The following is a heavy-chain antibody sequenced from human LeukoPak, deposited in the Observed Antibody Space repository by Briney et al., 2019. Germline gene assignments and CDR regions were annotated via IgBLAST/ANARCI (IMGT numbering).Heavy chain of an antibody. CDR1: GGSFSGYY. D-gene: IGHD5-24*01. CDR2: INHSGST. Sequence: SETLSLTCAVYGGSFSGYYWSWIRQPPGKGLEWIGEINHSGSTNYNPSLKSRVTISVDTSKNQFSLKLSSVTAADTAVYYCARENGYKVNFDYWGQGTLVTVSS. CDR3: ARENGYKVNFDY. J-gene: IGHJ4*02. V-gene: IGHV4-34*01.